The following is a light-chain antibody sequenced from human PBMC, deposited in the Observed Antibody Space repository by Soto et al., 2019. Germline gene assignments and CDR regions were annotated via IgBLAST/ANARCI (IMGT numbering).Light chain of an antibody. J-gene: IGKJ4*01. CDR3: QHYNHWPQLS. Sequence: EIVMTQSPATLSVSPGETATLSCRASQGISRTLAWYQPKSGQAPRLLFYGASTRATGVPARFSGSGSGTEFTLTISSLQSEDSALYYCQHYNHWPQLSFGGGTKVEI. V-gene: IGKV3-15*01. CDR2: GAS. CDR1: QGISRT.